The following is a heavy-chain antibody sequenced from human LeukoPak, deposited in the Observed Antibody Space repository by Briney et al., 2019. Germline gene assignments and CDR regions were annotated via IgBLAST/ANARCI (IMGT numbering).Heavy chain of an antibody. V-gene: IGHV3-48*02. CDR3: ARAQPDTGYSSSWDEEYYMDV. CDR2: ISSSSSTI. D-gene: IGHD6-13*01. J-gene: IGHJ6*03. CDR1: GFTFGSYS. Sequence: GGSLRLSCAASGFTFGSYSMNWVRQAPGRGLEWVSYISSSSSTIYYADSVKGRFTISSDNAKNSLYLQMNRLRDEDTDVYYCARAQPDTGYSSSWDEEYYMDVWGKGTTVTVSS.